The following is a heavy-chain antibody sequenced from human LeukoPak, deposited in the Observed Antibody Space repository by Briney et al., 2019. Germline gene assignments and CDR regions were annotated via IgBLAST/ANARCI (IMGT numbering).Heavy chain of an antibody. J-gene: IGHJ4*02. CDR2: IYHSGTT. Sequence: TPSETLSLTCTVSGGSISSYYWSWIRQPPGKGLEWIGYIYHSGTTNYNPSLKSRVTISVDTSKSQFSLKLSSVTAADTAVYYCAKAVKKVGATNWGQGTLVTVSS. V-gene: IGHV4-59*01. CDR1: GGSISSYY. D-gene: IGHD1-26*01. CDR3: AKAVKKVGATN.